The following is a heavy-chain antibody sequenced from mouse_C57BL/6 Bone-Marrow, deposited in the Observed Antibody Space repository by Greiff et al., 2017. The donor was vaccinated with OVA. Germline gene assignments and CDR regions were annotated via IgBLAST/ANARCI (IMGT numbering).Heavy chain of an antibody. Sequence: VQLKESGAELVRPGASVKLSCTASGFNIKDDYMHWVEERPEQGLEWIGWIDPENGDTEYASKFQGKATITADTSSKTVYLHLSSLTSGDTAVYYCATDRFWGQGTTLTVSS. CDR2: IDPENGDT. CDR1: GFNIKDDY. CDR3: ATDRF. J-gene: IGHJ2*01. V-gene: IGHV14-4*01.